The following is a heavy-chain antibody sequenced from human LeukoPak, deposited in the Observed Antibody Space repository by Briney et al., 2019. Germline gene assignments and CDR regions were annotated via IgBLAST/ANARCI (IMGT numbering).Heavy chain of an antibody. CDR3: AKDLLNYDFWSGYYTGYYYYGMDV. D-gene: IGHD3-3*01. V-gene: IGHV3-43*01. CDR1: GFTFDDYT. J-gene: IGHJ6*02. Sequence: PGGSLRLSCAASGFTFDDYTMHWVRQAPGKGLEWVSLIIWDGGSTYYADSVKGRFTISRDNSKNSLYLQMNSLRTEDTALYYCAKDLLNYDFWSGYYTGYYYYGMDVWGQGTTVTVSS. CDR2: IIWDGGST.